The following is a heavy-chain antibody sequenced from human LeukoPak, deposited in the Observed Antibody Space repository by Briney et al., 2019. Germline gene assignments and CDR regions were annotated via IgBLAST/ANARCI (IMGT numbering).Heavy chain of an antibody. CDR1: GGSINSHY. Sequence: SETLSLTCTVSGGSINSHYWSWIRQPAGRGLEWIGRIYISGSTNYNSSLQSRVTMSVDTSKNQFSLRLSSVTAADTAVYYCARALNPLPGTYYFDYWGQGTLVTVTS. CDR2: IYISGST. CDR3: ARALNPLPGTYYFDY. D-gene: IGHD2-15*01. V-gene: IGHV4-4*07. J-gene: IGHJ4*02.